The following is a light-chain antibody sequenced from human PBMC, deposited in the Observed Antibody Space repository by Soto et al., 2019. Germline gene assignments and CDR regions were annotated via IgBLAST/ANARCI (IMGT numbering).Light chain of an antibody. CDR1: QTISSW. V-gene: IGKV1-5*03. J-gene: IGKJ1*01. CDR3: QHYNSYSEA. CDR2: KAS. Sequence: DVQMTQYPSTLSGSVGARVTITCRASQTISSWLAWYQQKPGKAPKLLIYKASTLKSGVPSRFSGSGSGTEFTLTISSLQPDDFATYYCQHYNSYSEAFGQGTKVAIK.